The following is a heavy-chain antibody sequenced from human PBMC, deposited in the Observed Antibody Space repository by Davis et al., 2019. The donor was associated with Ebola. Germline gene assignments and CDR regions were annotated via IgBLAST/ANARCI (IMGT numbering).Heavy chain of an antibody. CDR1: GDSASGKNGA. CDR3: ARVSWGLSKAFDN. Sequence: PSETLSLTCAISGDSASGKNGAWNWIRQSPSRSLEWLGRTYYTSKWYNHYAASVKSRATINPDTSKNQFSLHLNSVTPEDTAVYYCARVSWGLSKAFDNWGQGTLVTVSS. J-gene: IGHJ4*02. D-gene: IGHD3-16*01. CDR2: TYYTSKWYN. V-gene: IGHV6-1*01.